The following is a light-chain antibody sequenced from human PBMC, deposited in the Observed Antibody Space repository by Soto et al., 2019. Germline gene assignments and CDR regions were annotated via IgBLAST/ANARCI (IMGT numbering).Light chain of an antibody. CDR3: QKYNSAPLT. CDR2: AAS. Sequence: DIQMTQSPSSLSASVGDRVNITCRASQGISNYLAWYQQKPGKVPKLLIYAASTLQSGVPSRFSGSGSGTDFTLTISSLQPEDVATYYCQKYNSAPLTLGGGTKVDIK. CDR1: QGISNY. V-gene: IGKV1-27*01. J-gene: IGKJ4*01.